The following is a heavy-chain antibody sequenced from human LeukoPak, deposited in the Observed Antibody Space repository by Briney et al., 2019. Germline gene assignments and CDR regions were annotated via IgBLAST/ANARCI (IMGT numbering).Heavy chain of an antibody. D-gene: IGHD3-3*01. V-gene: IGHV3-30*04. CDR3: ARGGRRDFWSGSFDY. CDR1: GFTFKNYA. CDR2: ITSDGSST. Sequence: GRFLRLSCAASGFTFKNYAMNWVRQGPGRGLEWVAVITSDGSSTYYGDSVKGRFSISRDNSKNTFFLQMNSLRPEDTAVYYCARGGRRDFWSGSFDYWGQGTLVIVSS. J-gene: IGHJ4*02.